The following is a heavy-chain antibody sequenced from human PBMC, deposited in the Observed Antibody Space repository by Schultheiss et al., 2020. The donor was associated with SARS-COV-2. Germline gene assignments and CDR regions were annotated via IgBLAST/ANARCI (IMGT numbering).Heavy chain of an antibody. D-gene: IGHD6-19*01. CDR2: ISAYNGNT. CDR3: ARVARIAVAGTLRY. J-gene: IGHJ4*02. Sequence: ASVKVSFKASGGTFSSYAISWVRQAPGQGLEWMGWISAYNGNTNYAQKLQGRVTMTRNTSISTAYMELSSLRSEDTAVYYCARVARIAVAGTLRYWGQGTLVTVSS. V-gene: IGHV1-18*01. CDR1: GGTFSSYA.